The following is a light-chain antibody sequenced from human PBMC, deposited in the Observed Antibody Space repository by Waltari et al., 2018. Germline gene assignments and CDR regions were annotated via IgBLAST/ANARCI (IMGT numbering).Light chain of an antibody. V-gene: IGKV1D-13*01. CDR3: QQFSNFPVIA. CDR1: QDISSV. CDR2: DAS. J-gene: IGKJ5*01. Sequence: AIQLTQFPSSLSAYVGDRVPITCRASQDISSVLAWYQQKPGDPPNHLIYDASSLQTGGPSRFSGSRSGTDFTLTISSLQSEDSANYYCQQFSNFPVIAFGQGTRLEIK.